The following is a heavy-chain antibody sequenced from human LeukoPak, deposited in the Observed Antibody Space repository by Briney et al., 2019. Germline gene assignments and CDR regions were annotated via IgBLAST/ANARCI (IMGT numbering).Heavy chain of an antibody. Sequence: GGSLRLSCAASGFTFSSYNMNWVRQAPGKGLEWVSYISSSSNTIYYADSVKGRFTISRDNAKNSLYLQMNSLRAEDTAVYYCARVSGGVTFDYWGQGTLVTVSS. J-gene: IGHJ4*02. V-gene: IGHV3-48*01. CDR1: GFTFSSYN. CDR2: ISSSSNTI. CDR3: ARVSGGVTFDY. D-gene: IGHD3-16*01.